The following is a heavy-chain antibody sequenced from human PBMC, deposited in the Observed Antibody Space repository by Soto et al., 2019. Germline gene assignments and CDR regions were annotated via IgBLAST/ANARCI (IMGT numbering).Heavy chain of an antibody. CDR2: IIPIFGTA. CDR1: GGTFSSYA. D-gene: IGHD6-19*01. Sequence: SVKVSCKASGGTFSSYAISWVRQAPGQGLEWMGGIIPIFGTANYAQKFQGRVTITADKSTSTAYMELSSPRSEDTAVYYCARGDSSGWYRGGNWFDPWGQGTLVTVSS. CDR3: ARGDSSGWYRGGNWFDP. V-gene: IGHV1-69*06. J-gene: IGHJ5*02.